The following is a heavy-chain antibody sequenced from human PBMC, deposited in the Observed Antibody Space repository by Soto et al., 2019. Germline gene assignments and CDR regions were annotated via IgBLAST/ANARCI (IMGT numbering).Heavy chain of an antibody. CDR2: IYYSGRT. D-gene: IGHD3-10*01. Sequence: SETLSFTCSVSVGSLSSRSYFWGWVRQPPGKGLEWIGSIYYSGRTYYNPSLKSRVTISVDTSTNQFSLRLSSVTAAVTAVFYCATHDFMETRQSGHFDSWGQGTLVTVSS. V-gene: IGHV4-39*01. J-gene: IGHJ4*02. CDR3: ATHDFMETRQSGHFDS. CDR1: VGSLSSRSYF.